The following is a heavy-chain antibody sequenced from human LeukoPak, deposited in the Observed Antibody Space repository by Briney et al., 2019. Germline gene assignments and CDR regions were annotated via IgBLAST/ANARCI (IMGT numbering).Heavy chain of an antibody. CDR3: ARDMNSSCREN. V-gene: IGHV1-8*02. CDR1: GYTFTNFD. CDR2: MSPNSGNT. Sequence: ASVKVSCKASGYTFTNFDINWVRQATGQGLEWMGRMSPNSGNTVYAQKFQGRVTLTRNTSIGTAYMELSSLTSEDTAVYYCARDMNSSCRENWGQGTLVTVSS. D-gene: IGHD6-13*01. J-gene: IGHJ4*02.